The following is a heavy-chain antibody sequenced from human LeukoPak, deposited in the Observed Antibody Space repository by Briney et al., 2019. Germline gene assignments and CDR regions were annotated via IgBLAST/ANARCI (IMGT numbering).Heavy chain of an antibody. CDR3: VRDIRSGGSYYYSN. Sequence: ASVKVSCKASGGTFSSYAISWVRQAPGQGLEWMGGIIPIFGTANYAQKFQGRVTITTDESTSTAYMELSSLRSEDTAVYYCVRDIRSGGSYYYSNWGQGTLVTVSS. CDR1: GGTFSSYA. D-gene: IGHD1-26*01. J-gene: IGHJ4*02. CDR2: IIPIFGTA. V-gene: IGHV1-69*05.